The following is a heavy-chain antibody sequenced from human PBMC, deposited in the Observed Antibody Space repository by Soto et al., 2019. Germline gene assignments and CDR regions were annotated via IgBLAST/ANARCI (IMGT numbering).Heavy chain of an antibody. Sequence: SETLSLTCTVSGGSISSGGYYWSWIRQHPGKGLEWIGYIYYSGSTYYNPSLKSRVTISVDTSKNQFSLKLSSVTAADTAVYYCARGSPRPPLLWFGEWNNWFDPWGQGTLVTVS. CDR2: IYYSGST. V-gene: IGHV4-31*03. CDR3: ARGSPRPPLLWFGEWNNWFDP. D-gene: IGHD3-10*01. CDR1: GGSISSGGYY. J-gene: IGHJ5*02.